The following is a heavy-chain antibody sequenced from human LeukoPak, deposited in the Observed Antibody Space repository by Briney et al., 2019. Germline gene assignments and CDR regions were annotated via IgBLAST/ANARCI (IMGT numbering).Heavy chain of an antibody. CDR2: ISHDGRSR. J-gene: IGHJ6*02. V-gene: IGHV3-74*03. CDR1: EFPFSSYV. D-gene: IGHD2-2*01. Sequence: GGSLRLSCAASEFPFSSYVMHWVRQVPGKGLVWVSRISHDGRSRTYADSVKGRFTISRDNAENTLYLQMNSLRVEDTAVYFCARAILPAATFYYYYGMDVWGQGTTVTVSS. CDR3: ARAILPAATFYYYYGMDV.